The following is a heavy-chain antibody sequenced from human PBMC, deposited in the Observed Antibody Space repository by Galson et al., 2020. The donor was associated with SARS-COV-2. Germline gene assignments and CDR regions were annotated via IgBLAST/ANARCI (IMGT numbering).Heavy chain of an antibody. J-gene: IGHJ5*02. D-gene: IGHD3-22*01. V-gene: IGHV4-4*07. Sequence: SETLSLTCTVSGGSISSYYWSWIRQPAGKGLEWIGRIYTSGSTNYNPSLKSRVTMSVDTSKNQFSLKLSSVTAADTAVYYCARGSGVITTSWFDPWGQGTLVTVSS. CDR1: GGSISSYY. CDR2: IYTSGST. CDR3: ARGSGVITTSWFDP.